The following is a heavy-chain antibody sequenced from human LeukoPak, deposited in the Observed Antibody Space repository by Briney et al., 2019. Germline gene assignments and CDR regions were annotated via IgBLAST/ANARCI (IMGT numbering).Heavy chain of an antibody. Sequence: GGSLRLSCAASGFTFNSYAMTLVGQAPGKGLEWVSVISGGGGRTVYADSVKGRFPISSDNSKNMLYLQMKSLRVDDTATYYSAKDHGGFGDYVGWFDPWGQGTLATVSS. J-gene: IGHJ5*02. CDR3: AKDHGGFGDYVGWFDP. CDR2: ISGGGGRT. V-gene: IGHV3-23*01. D-gene: IGHD4-17*01. CDR1: GFTFNSYA.